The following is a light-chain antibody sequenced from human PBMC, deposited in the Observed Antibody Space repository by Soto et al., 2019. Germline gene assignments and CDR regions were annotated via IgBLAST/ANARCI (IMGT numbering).Light chain of an antibody. Sequence: EIEMTQSPATLSLAPGERVTLSCRASESVSTNLAWYQQKAGQAPRLLIYDASNRATGIPARFSGSGSGTDFTLTISSLEPEDFAVYYCQQRSNWPPITFGQGTRLEIK. J-gene: IGKJ5*01. CDR3: QQRSNWPPIT. V-gene: IGKV3-11*01. CDR1: ESVSTN. CDR2: DAS.